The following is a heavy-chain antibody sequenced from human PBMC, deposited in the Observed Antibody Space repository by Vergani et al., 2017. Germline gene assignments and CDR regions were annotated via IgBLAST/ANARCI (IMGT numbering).Heavy chain of an antibody. Sequence: QVQLVQSGAEVKKPGSSVKVSCKASGGPFSSYTISWVRQAPGQGLEWMGRIIPILGIANYAQKFQGRVTLTADKSTSTAYMELSSLRSEDTAVYYCARVRSGSGSYWYFDLWGRGPLVTFSA. J-gene: IGHJ2*01. CDR2: IIPILGIA. V-gene: IGHV1-69*02. CDR1: GGPFSSYT. D-gene: IGHD1-26*01. CDR3: ARVRSGSGSYWYFDL.